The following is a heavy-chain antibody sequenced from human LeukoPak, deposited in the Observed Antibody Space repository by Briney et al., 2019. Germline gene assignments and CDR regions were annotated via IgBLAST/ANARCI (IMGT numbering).Heavy chain of an antibody. CDR2: IYYSGNT. D-gene: IGHD2-21*02. J-gene: IGHJ3*02. Sequence: SETLSLTCTVSGGSISSGGYSWNWFRQHPGKGLEWIGYIYYSGNTFYNPSLKSRVTISVDTSKNQFSLKLSSVTAADTAVYYWGGGGGSGDGAFDIWGQGTMVTVSS. CDR3: GGGGGSGDGAFDI. CDR1: GGSISSGGYS. V-gene: IGHV4-31*09.